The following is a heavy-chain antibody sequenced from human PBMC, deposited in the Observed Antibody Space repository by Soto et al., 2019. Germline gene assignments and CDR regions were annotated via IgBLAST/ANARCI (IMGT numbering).Heavy chain of an antibody. D-gene: IGHD5-18*01. Sequence: QITLKESGPTLVKPTQTLTLTCTFSGFSLSTSGVGVGWMRQPPGKALQWLALIYWDDDKRYSPFLKSRFTITKDTSKNRVVLTMTNMDPVDTSTYYCAHSRGRYNYGSDAFDIWCQGTMVTVSS. J-gene: IGHJ3*02. CDR2: IYWDDDK. V-gene: IGHV2-5*02. CDR1: GFSLSTSGVG. CDR3: AHSRGRYNYGSDAFDI.